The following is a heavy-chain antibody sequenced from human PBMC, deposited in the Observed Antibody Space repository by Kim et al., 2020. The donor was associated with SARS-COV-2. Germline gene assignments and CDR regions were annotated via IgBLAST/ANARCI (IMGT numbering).Heavy chain of an antibody. J-gene: IGHJ5*02. D-gene: IGHD6-13*01. CDR3: ARHSSSWNFWFDP. Sequence: SETLSLTCTVSGGSISSYYWSWIRQPPGKGLEWIGYIYYSGSTNYNPSLKSRVTISVDTSKNQFSLKLSSVTAADTAVYYCARHSSSWNFWFDPWGQGTLVTVSS. CDR1: GGSISSYY. CDR2: IYYSGST. V-gene: IGHV4-59*01.